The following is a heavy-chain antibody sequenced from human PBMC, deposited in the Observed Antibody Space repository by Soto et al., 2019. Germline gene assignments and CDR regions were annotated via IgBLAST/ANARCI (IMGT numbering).Heavy chain of an antibody. CDR3: AKGRSYYYYYGVDV. Sequence: GGSLRLSCAASGFTFRSCAMGWVRQATGKGLEWVSDIIDSGGSTYYADSVKGRFTISRDNSKSTLYLQMNSLRAEDTALYYCAKGRSYYYYYGVDVWGQGTTVTVSS. CDR1: GFTFRSCA. V-gene: IGHV3-23*01. J-gene: IGHJ6*02. CDR2: IIDSGGST.